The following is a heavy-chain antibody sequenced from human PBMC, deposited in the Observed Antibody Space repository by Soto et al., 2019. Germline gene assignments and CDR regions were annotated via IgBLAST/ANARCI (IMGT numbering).Heavy chain of an antibody. CDR2: IYSSGST. V-gene: IGHV4-4*07. CDR1: GGSISSYY. J-gene: IGHJ4*02. CDR3: ARDKRCGGDCYLLDY. D-gene: IGHD2-21*02. Sequence: SETLSLTCTVSGGSISSYYCSWIRHPAWKGLEWIGRIYSSGSTKYEPSLKSRVTMSVDTSKNQLSLKLNSLTAADTTVYYCARDKRCGGDCYLLDYVGQGTLLTLSS.